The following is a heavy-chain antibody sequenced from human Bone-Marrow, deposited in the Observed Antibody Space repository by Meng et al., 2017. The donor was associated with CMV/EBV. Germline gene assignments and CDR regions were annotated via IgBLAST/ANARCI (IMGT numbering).Heavy chain of an antibody. CDR1: GGSISSSSYY. CDR3: ARGAEWFGELPDYFDF. Sequence: GSLRLSCTVSGGSISSSSYYWGWIRQPPGKGLEWIGGINYSGSTYYNSSLKSRVTISVDTSKNQFSLKLTSVTAADTAVYYCARGAEWFGELPDYFDFWGQGKRVTVSS. CDR2: INYSGST. V-gene: IGHV4-39*07. D-gene: IGHD3-10*01. J-gene: IGHJ4*02.